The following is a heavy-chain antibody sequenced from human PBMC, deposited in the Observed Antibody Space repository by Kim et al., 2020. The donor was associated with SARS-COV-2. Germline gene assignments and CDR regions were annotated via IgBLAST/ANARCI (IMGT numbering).Heavy chain of an antibody. CDR3: ARRSCSGGSCYDY. D-gene: IGHD2-15*01. Sequence: YSPSFQGQVTISADNSISTAYLQWSSLKASDTAMYYCARRSCSGGSCYDYWGQGTLVTVSS. J-gene: IGHJ4*02. V-gene: IGHV5-51*01.